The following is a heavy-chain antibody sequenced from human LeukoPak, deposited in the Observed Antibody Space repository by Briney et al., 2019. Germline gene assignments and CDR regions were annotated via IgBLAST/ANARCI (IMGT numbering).Heavy chain of an antibody. J-gene: IGHJ5*02. CDR1: GGSFSGYY. CDR2: INHSGST. V-gene: IGHV4-34*01. D-gene: IGHD6-13*01. CDR3: ARLPPRAIIAAAGTRWFDP. Sequence: SETLSLTCAVYGGSFSGYYWSWIRKPPGKGLEWIGEINHSGSTNYNPSLKSRVTISVDTSKNQFSLKLSSVTAADTAVYYCARLPPRAIIAAAGTRWFDPWGQGTLVTVSS.